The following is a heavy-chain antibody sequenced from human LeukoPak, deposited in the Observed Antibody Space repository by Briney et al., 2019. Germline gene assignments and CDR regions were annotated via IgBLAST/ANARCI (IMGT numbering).Heavy chain of an antibody. CDR3: ARTKEYYYGSGTYYKKEKYYHYYGMDV. CDR2: INHSGRT. J-gene: IGHJ6*02. CDR1: GGSFSGYY. V-gene: IGHV4-34*01. Sequence: SETLSLTCAVYGGSFSGYYWSWIRQPPGTGLEWIGEINHSGRTNYNPSLKSRATISVDTSKNQFSLKLSSVTAADTAVYYCARTKEYYYGSGTYYKKEKYYHYYGMDVWGRGTTVTVSS. D-gene: IGHD3-10*01.